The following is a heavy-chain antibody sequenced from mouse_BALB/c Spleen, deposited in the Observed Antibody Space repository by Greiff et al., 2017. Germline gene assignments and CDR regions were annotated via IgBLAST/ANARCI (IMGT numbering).Heavy chain of an antibody. J-gene: IGHJ3*01. CDR2: IRLKSNNYAT. V-gene: IGHV6-6*02. CDR1: GFTFSNYW. CDR3: TRLAY. Sequence: EVKLVESGGGLVQPGGSMKLSCVASGFTFSNYWMNWVRQSPEKGLEWVAEIRLKSNNYATHYAESVKGRFTISRDDSKSSVYLQMNNLRAEDTGIYYCTRLAYWGQGTLVTVSA.